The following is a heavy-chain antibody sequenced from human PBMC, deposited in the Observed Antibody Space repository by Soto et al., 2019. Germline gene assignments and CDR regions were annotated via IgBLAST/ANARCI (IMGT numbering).Heavy chain of an antibody. CDR3: ARVWCLGQRCIVGATEFDY. CDR2: IIPIFGTA. D-gene: IGHD1-26*01. V-gene: IGHV1-69*13. CDR1: GGTFSSYA. J-gene: IGHJ4*02. Sequence: GASVKVSCKASGGTFSSYAISWVRQAPGQGLEWMGGIIPIFGTANYAQKFQGRVTITADESTSTAYMELSSLRSEDTTVYYCARVWCLGQRCIVGATEFDYWGQGTLVTVSS.